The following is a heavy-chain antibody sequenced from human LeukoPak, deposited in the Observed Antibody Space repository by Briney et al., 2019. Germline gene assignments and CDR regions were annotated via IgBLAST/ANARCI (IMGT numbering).Heavy chain of an antibody. CDR3: ARVSGSPQSFDY. CDR1: GYTFTDYY. V-gene: IGHV1-2*02. J-gene: IGHJ4*02. CDR2: INPNSGGT. Sequence: ASVKVSCKASGYTFTDYYMHWVQQAPGQGLEWMGWINPNSGGTSYAQKFQGRVTMTRDTSISTAYMELSRLRSDDTAVYYCARVSGSPQSFDYWGQGTLVTVSS. D-gene: IGHD3-10*01.